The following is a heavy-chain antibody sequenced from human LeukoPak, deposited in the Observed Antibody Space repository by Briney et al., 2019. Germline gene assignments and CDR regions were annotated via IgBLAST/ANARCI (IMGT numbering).Heavy chain of an antibody. D-gene: IGHD2-2*02. V-gene: IGHV3-23*01. J-gene: IGHJ4*02. Sequence: GGSLRLSCAASGFTFGSYAMSWVRQAPGKGLEWVSAISGSGGSTYYADSVKGRFTISRDNSKNTLYLQMNSLRAEDTAVYYCAKDGLGYCSSTSCYKDYWGQGTLVTVSS. CDR3: AKDGLGYCSSTSCYKDY. CDR2: ISGSGGST. CDR1: GFTFGSYA.